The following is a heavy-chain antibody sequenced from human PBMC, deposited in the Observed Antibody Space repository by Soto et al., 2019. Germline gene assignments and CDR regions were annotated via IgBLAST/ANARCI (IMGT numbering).Heavy chain of an antibody. J-gene: IGHJ4*02. CDR1: GGTFSSYA. CDR2: IIPIFGTA. CDR3: ASSVYYYDSSGYCFDY. V-gene: IGHV1-69*13. D-gene: IGHD3-22*01. Sequence: SVKVSCKASGGTFSSYAISWVRQAPGQGLEWMGGIIPIFGTANYAQKFQGRVTITADESTSTAYMELSSLRSEDTAVYYCASSVYYYDSSGYCFDYWGQGTLVTVSS.